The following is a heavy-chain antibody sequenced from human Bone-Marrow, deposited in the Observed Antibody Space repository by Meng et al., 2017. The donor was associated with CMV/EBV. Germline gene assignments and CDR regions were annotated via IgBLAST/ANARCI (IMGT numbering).Heavy chain of an antibody. J-gene: IGHJ5*02. CDR2: MNPNSGNT. Sequence: ASVKVSCKASGYTFTSYDIKWVRQATGQGLEWMGWMNPNSGNTGYAQKFQGRVTITTDESTSTAYMELSSLRSEDTAVYYCARAGSGSPRFDPWGQGTLVTVSS. D-gene: IGHD1-26*01. CDR1: GYTFTSYD. CDR3: ARAGSGSPRFDP. V-gene: IGHV1-8*01.